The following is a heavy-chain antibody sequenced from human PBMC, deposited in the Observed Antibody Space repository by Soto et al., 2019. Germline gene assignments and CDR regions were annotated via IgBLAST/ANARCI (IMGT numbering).Heavy chain of an antibody. Sequence: GWSLRLSCAASGFTFSSYGMHWVRQAPGKGLEGVAVISYDGSNKYYADSVKGRFTISRDNSKNTLYLQMNSLRAEDTAVYYCAKGIWFGPKGAPSVDYWGQGTLVTVSS. D-gene: IGHD3-10*01. CDR1: GFTFSSYG. V-gene: IGHV3-30*18. CDR2: ISYDGSNK. CDR3: AKGIWFGPKGAPSVDY. J-gene: IGHJ4*02.